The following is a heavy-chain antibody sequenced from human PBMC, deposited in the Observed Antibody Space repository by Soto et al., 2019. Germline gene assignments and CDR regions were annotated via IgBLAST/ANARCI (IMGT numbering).Heavy chain of an antibody. CDR3: ARWGCISTSCHMWWFDP. CDR2: IYHSGST. Sequence: PSETLSLTCAVSGGSISSGGYSWSWVRQPPGKGLEWIGEIYHSGSTNYNPSLKSRVTISVDKSKNQFSLKLSSVTAADTAVYYCARWGCISTSCHMWWFDPWGQGTLVTVSS. V-gene: IGHV4-4*02. J-gene: IGHJ5*02. D-gene: IGHD2-2*02. CDR1: GGSISSGGYS.